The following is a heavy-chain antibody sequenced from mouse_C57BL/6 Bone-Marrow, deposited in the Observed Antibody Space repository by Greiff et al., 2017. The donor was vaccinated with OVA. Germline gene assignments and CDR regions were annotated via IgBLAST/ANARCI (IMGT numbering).Heavy chain of an antibody. CDR1: GFSLTSYG. J-gene: IGHJ1*03. CDR2: LWRGGST. V-gene: IGHV2-2*01. D-gene: IGHD1-1*01. Sequence: QVHVKQSGPGLVQPSQSLSITCTVSGFSLTSYGVHWVRQSPGKGLEWLGVLWRGGSTDYNAAFISRLSISKDNSKSQVFFKMNSLQADDTAIYYCARIFYYYGSSYDWYFDVWGTGTTVTVSS. CDR3: ARIFYYYGSSYDWYFDV.